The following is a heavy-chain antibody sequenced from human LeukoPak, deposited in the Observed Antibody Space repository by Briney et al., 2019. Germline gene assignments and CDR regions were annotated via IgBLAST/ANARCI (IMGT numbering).Heavy chain of an antibody. D-gene: IGHD6-13*01. V-gene: IGHV4-34*01. Sequence: SETLSLTCAVYGGSFSGYYWSWIRQPPGKGLEWIGEINHSGSTSYNPSLKSRVTISVDTSKNQFSLKLSSVTAADTAVYYCARGSSSWFGRENWFDPWGQGTLVTVSS. CDR3: ARGSSSWFGRENWFDP. CDR1: GGSFSGYY. J-gene: IGHJ5*02. CDR2: INHSGST.